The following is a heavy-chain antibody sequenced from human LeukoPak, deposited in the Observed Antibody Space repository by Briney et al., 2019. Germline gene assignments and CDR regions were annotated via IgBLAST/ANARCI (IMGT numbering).Heavy chain of an antibody. V-gene: IGHV3-30*18. J-gene: IGHJ6*02. CDR2: ISYDGSNK. Sequence: GGSLRLSCAASGFTFTNYGMHWVRQAPGKGLEWVAVISYDGSNKYYADSVKGRFTISRDNSKDTLYLQMNSLRAEDTAVYYCAKDYHSILWWYGMDVWGQGTTVTVSS. D-gene: IGHD2-21*01. CDR3: AKDYHSILWWYGMDV. CDR1: GFTFTNYG.